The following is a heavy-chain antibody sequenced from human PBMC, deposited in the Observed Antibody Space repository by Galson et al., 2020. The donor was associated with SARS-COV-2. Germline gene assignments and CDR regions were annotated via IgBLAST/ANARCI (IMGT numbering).Heavy chain of an antibody. V-gene: IGHV4-61*01. CDR1: GGSVSSGSYY. Sequence: SETLSLTCTISGGSVSSGSYYWSWIRQPPGKGLEWIGYIYYSGSTNYNPSLKSRVSISVDTSENQFSLKLSSVTAADTAVYYCAREPHPYYYDSGGLDHWGQGTLATVSS. CDR3: AREPHPYYYDSGGLDH. J-gene: IGHJ4*02. D-gene: IGHD3-22*01. CDR2: IYYSGST.